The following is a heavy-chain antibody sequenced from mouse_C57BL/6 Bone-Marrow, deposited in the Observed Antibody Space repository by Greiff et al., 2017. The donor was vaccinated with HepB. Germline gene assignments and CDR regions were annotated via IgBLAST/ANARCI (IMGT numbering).Heavy chain of an antibody. D-gene: IGHD1-1*01. CDR1: GYTFTSYW. CDR3: ARSITTVVAGDYFDY. Sequence: QVQLQQPGAELVRPGSSVKLSCKASGYTFTSYWMDWVKQRPGQGLEWIGNIYPSDSETHYNQKFKDKATLTVDKSSSTAYMQLSSLTPEDSAVYYCARSITTVVAGDYFDYWGQGTTLTVSS. J-gene: IGHJ2*01. CDR2: IYPSDSET. V-gene: IGHV1-61*01.